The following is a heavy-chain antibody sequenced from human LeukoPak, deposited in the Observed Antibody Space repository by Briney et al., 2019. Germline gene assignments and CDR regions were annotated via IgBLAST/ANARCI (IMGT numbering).Heavy chain of an antibody. D-gene: IGHD1-26*01. Sequence: ASVKVSCKVSGYTLTELSMHWVRQAPGKGLEWTGGFDPEDGETIYAQKFQGRVTMTEDTSTDTAYMELSSLRSEDTAVYYCATGGREELLYVGFDYWGQGTLVTVSS. CDR3: ATGGREELLYVGFDY. CDR2: FDPEDGET. J-gene: IGHJ4*02. CDR1: GYTLTELS. V-gene: IGHV1-24*01.